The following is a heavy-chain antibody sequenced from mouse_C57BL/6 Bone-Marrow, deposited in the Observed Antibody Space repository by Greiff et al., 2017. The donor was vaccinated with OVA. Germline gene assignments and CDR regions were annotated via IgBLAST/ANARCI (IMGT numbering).Heavy chain of an antibody. CDR2: IYPGSGST. Sequence: QVQLQQPGAELVKPGASVKMSCKASGYTFTSYWITWVKQRPGQGLEWIGDIYPGSGSTNYNEKFKGKATLTVDTASSTAYMQLSSLTSEDSAVYYCARSHYYGSSHWYFDVWGTGTTVTVSS. V-gene: IGHV1-55*01. D-gene: IGHD1-1*01. J-gene: IGHJ1*03. CDR1: GYTFTSYW. CDR3: ARSHYYGSSHWYFDV.